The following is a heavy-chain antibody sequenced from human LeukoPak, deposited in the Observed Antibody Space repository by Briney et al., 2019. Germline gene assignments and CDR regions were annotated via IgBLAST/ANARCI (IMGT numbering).Heavy chain of an antibody. Sequence: PSETLSLTCAVSGGSISSSNWWSWVRQPPGKGLEWIGEIYHSGSTNYNPSLKSRVTISVDKSKNQFSLKLSSVTAADTAVYYRARVDAGWYGGLFDPWGQGTLVTVSS. V-gene: IGHV4-4*02. CDR2: IYHSGST. CDR3: ARVDAGWYGGLFDP. D-gene: IGHD6-19*01. J-gene: IGHJ5*02. CDR1: GGSISSSNW.